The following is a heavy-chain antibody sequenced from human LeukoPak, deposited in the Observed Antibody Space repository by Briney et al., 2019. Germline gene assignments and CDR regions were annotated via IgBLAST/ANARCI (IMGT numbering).Heavy chain of an antibody. D-gene: IGHD2-15*01. J-gene: IGHJ5*02. CDR2: INTNTGNP. V-gene: IGHV7-4-1*02. CDR1: GYTFTSYA. Sequence: ASGKVSCKASGYTFTSYAMNWVRQAPGQGLEWMGWINTNTGNPTYAQGFTGRFVFSLDTSVSTAYLQISSLKAEDTAVYYCATPGYCSGGSCQEDWFDPWGQGTLVTVSS. CDR3: ATPGYCSGGSCQEDWFDP.